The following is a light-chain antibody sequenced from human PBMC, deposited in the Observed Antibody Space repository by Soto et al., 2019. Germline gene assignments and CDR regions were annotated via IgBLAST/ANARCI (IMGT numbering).Light chain of an antibody. V-gene: IGLV2-23*02. Sequence: QSALTQPASVSGSPGQSITIPCTGTSGDVGSYNLVSWYQQHPGKAPKLMIYEVTERPSGVSNRFSGSKSGNTASLTISGLQPEDGADYYCCSYAGNSEVFGTGTKVTVL. CDR3: CSYAGNSEV. CDR2: EVT. J-gene: IGLJ1*01. CDR1: SGDVGSYNL.